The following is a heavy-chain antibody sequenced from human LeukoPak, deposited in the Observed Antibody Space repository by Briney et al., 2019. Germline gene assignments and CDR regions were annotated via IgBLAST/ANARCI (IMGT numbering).Heavy chain of an antibody. V-gene: IGHV4-59*11. D-gene: IGHD6-6*01. CDR2: IYYSGST. CDR1: GGSISSHY. Sequence: SETLSLTCTVPGGSISSHYWSWIRQPPGKGLEWIGYIYYSGSTNYNPSLKSRVTISVDTSKNQFSLKLSSVTAADTAVYYCARCAAARPDYFDYWGQGTLVTVSS. J-gene: IGHJ4*02. CDR3: ARCAAARPDYFDY.